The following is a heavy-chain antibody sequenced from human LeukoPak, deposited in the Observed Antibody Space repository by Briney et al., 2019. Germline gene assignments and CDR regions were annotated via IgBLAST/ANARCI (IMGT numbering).Heavy chain of an antibody. CDR1: GFTFSSYA. J-gene: IGHJ6*03. Sequence: GGSLRLSCAASGFTFSSYAMSWVRQAPGKGLEWVSAISGSGGSTYYADSVKGRFTISRGNSKNTLYLQMNSLRAEDTAVYYCAKNYRTDYYYYYYMDVWGKGTTVTVSS. V-gene: IGHV3-23*01. D-gene: IGHD3-16*02. CDR3: AKNYRTDYYYYYYMDV. CDR2: ISGSGGST.